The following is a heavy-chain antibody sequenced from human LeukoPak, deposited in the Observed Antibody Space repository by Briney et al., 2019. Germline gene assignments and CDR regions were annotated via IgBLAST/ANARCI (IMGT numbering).Heavy chain of an antibody. CDR1: GGSFSGYY. CDR2: INHSGST. D-gene: IGHD3-22*01. J-gene: IGHJ4*02. Sequence: TSETLSLTCAVYGGSFSGYYWSWIRQPPGKGLEWIGEINHSGSTNYNPSLKSRVTISVDTSKNQFSLKLSSVTAADTAVYYCATTYYYGSSGPAPDYWGQGTLVTVSS. CDR3: ATTYYYGSSGPAPDY. V-gene: IGHV4-34*01.